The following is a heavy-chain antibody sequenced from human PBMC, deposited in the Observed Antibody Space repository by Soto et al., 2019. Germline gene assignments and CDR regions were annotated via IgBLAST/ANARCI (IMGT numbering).Heavy chain of an antibody. CDR2: INPSGGST. CDR1: GYTFTSYY. Sequence: GASVKVSCKASGYTFTSYYMHWVRQAPGQGLEWMGIINPSGGSTSYAQKFQGRATMTRDTSTSTVYMELSSLRSEDTAVYYCAREGWLQSRGGGLDYWGQGTLVTVSS. J-gene: IGHJ4*02. D-gene: IGHD5-12*01. CDR3: AREGWLQSRGGGLDY. V-gene: IGHV1-46*01.